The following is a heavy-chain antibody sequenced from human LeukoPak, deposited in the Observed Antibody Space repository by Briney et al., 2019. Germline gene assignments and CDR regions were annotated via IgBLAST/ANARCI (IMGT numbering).Heavy chain of an antibody. CDR2: IRYDGSNK. Sequence: GGSLRLSCAASGFTFSSYGMHWVRQAPGKGLEWVAFIRYDGSNKYYADSVKGRFTISRDNSKNTLYLLMNSLRAEDTALYYCARSTAASASDYWGQGTLVTVSS. J-gene: IGHJ4*02. CDR1: GFTFSSYG. CDR3: ARSTAASASDY. D-gene: IGHD6-13*01. V-gene: IGHV3-30*02.